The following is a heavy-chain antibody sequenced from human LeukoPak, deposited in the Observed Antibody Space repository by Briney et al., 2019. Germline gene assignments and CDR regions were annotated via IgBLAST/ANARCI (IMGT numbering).Heavy chain of an antibody. Sequence: ASVKVSCKASGYTFTSYGISWVRQAPGQGLEWMGWISAYNGNTNYAQKLQGRVTMTTDTSTSTAYMELRSLRSDDAAVYYCARGATIFGVVNAHYYYYGMDVWGQGTTVTVSS. D-gene: IGHD3-3*01. CDR1: GYTFTSYG. V-gene: IGHV1-18*01. CDR2: ISAYNGNT. CDR3: ARGATIFGVVNAHYYYYGMDV. J-gene: IGHJ6*02.